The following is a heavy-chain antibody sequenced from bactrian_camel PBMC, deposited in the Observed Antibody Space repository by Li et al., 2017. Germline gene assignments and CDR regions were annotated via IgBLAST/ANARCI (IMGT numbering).Heavy chain of an antibody. Sequence: VQLVESGGGSVQAGGSLRLSCEASPYTYNSRCMGWFRQAPGKEREGVAGIDSDGSTTYADSVKGRFTISADRDQDTVYLHMNSLKPEDTGTYSCKTHRCARLWLGLRGEGTQVTVS. J-gene: IGHJ4*01. CDR1: PYTYNSRC. CDR2: IDSDGST. D-gene: IGHD1*01. V-gene: IGHV3S53*01.